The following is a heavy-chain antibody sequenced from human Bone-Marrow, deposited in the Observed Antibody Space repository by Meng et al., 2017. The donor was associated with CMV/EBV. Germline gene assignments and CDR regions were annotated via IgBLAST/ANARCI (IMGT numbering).Heavy chain of an antibody. CDR3: ARDYYDSSGYYDY. J-gene: IGHJ4*02. CDR1: GFTFDDYG. Sequence: GESLKIFCAASGFTFDDYGMSWVRQAPGKGLEWVSGINWNGGSTGYADSVKGRFTISRDNAKNSLYLQMNSLRAEDTALYHCARDYYDSSGYYDYWGQGTLVTVSS. V-gene: IGHV3-20*01. D-gene: IGHD3-22*01. CDR2: INWNGGST.